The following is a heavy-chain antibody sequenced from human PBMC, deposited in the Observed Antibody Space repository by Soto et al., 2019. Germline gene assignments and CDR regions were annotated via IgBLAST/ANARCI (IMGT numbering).Heavy chain of an antibody. CDR3: ARGLPHWEGYFDY. CDR2: IYYSGST. J-gene: IGHJ4*02. CDR1: GGSISSGGYY. Sequence: QVQLQESGPGLVKPSQTLSLTCTVSGGSISSGGYYWSWIRQHPGKGLEWIGYIYYSGSTYYNPSLKRRVTTSLDTSNNQFSLKLSSVTAADTAVYYCARGLPHWEGYFDYWGQRTLVTVSS. V-gene: IGHV4-31*03. D-gene: IGHD1-26*01.